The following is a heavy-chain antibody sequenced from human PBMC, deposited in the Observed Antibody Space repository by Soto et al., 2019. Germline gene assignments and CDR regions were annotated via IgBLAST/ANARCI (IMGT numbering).Heavy chain of an antibody. CDR3: ARDLGS. CDR1: GVTFSTYW. CDR2: INGDGSST. V-gene: IGHV3-74*01. Sequence: GESLKISCAASGVTFSTYWMHWVRQAPGKGLVWVSRINGDGSSTAYADSVKGRFTISRDNAKKTLFLQMNSLRAEDTAMYYCARDLGSWGQGTLVTVSS. D-gene: IGHD3-16*01. J-gene: IGHJ5*02.